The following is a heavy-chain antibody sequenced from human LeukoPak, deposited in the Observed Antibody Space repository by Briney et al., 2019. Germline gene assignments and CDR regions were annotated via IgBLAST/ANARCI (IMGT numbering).Heavy chain of an antibody. D-gene: IGHD5-18*01. CDR2: ISYDGSSK. J-gene: IGHJ4*02. Sequence: GGSLRLSCAASGFIFSRYGMHWVRQAPGKGLEWVAVISYDGSSKYYADSVKGRFTISRDNSKNTLYLQMNSLRAEDTAVYYCAKDTAMVFGYFDYWGQGTLVTVSS. CDR1: GFIFSRYG. V-gene: IGHV3-30*18. CDR3: AKDTAMVFGYFDY.